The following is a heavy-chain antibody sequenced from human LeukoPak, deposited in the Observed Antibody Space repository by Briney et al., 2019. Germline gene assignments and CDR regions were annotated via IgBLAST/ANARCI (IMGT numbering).Heavy chain of an antibody. J-gene: IGHJ4*02. Sequence: ASVKVSCKASGYTFTSYDINWVRQATGQGLEWMGWINTNTGNPTYAQGFTGRFVFSLDTSVSTAYLQISSLKAEDTAVYYCARDSGITMIDYWGQGTLVTVSS. CDR3: ARDSGITMIDY. V-gene: IGHV7-4-1*02. CDR2: INTNTGNP. CDR1: GYTFTSYD. D-gene: IGHD3-22*01.